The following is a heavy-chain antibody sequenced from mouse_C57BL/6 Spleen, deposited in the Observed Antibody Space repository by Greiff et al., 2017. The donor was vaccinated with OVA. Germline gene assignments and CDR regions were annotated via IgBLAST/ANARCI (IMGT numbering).Heavy chain of an antibody. CDR1: GFTFSDYG. CDR3: ARETAQATCAY. J-gene: IGHJ3*01. CDR2: ISSGSSTI. D-gene: IGHD3-2*02. Sequence: EVKLVESGGGLVKPGGSLKLSCAASGFTFSDYGMHWVRQAPEKGLEWVAYISSGSSTIYYADTVKGRFTISRDNAKNTLFLQMTSLRSEDTAMYYCARETAQATCAYWGQGTLVTVSA. V-gene: IGHV5-17*01.